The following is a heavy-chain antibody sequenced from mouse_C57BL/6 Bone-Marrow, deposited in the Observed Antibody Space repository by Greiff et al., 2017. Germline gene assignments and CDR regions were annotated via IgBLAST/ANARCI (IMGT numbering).Heavy chain of an antibody. Sequence: EVKVVESGGGLVQPGESLKLSCESNEYEFPSHDMSWVRKTPEKRLELVAAINSDGGSTYYPDTMERRFIISRDNTKKTLYLQMSSLRSEDTALYYCARHITTVVARYFDVWGTGTTVTVSS. CDR3: ARHITTVVARYFDV. CDR2: INSDGGST. D-gene: IGHD1-1*01. J-gene: IGHJ1*03. V-gene: IGHV5-2*01. CDR1: EYEFPSHD.